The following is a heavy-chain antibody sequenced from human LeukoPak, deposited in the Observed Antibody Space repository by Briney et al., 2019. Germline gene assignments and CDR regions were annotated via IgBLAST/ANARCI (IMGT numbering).Heavy chain of an antibody. V-gene: IGHV1-2*02. Sequence: ASVKVSCKASGYTFTGYYMHWVRQAPGQGLEWMGWINPNSGGTNYAQKFQGRVTMTRDTSISTAYMELSRLRSDDTAVYYCARDRISDYVWGSYRHDYWGQGTLVTVSS. J-gene: IGHJ4*02. D-gene: IGHD3-16*02. CDR2: INPNSGGT. CDR1: GYTFTGYY. CDR3: ARDRISDYVWGSYRHDY.